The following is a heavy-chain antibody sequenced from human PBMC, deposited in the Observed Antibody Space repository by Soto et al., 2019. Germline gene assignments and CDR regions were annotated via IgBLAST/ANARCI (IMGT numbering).Heavy chain of an antibody. CDR1: GGSISTSSYY. CDR3: ASLSADYYDSSGYPPPYYFDS. J-gene: IGHJ4*02. CDR2: IYYSGGT. D-gene: IGHD3-22*01. V-gene: IGHV4-39*01. Sequence: PETLLHRCTGSGGSISTSSYYWCWIRQPPGKGLEGIGSIYYSGGTYYNPSLKSRVTISVDTSKNQFSLKLSSVTAADTAVYYCASLSADYYDSSGYPPPYYFDSWGQG.